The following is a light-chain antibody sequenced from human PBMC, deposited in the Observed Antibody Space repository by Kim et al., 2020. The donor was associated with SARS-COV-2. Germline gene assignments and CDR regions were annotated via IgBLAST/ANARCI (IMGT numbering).Light chain of an antibody. V-gene: IGKV3-20*01. J-gene: IGKJ1*01. CDR2: GAS. Sequence: SPGERATLSCRASRSISSSYLAWYQQKPGQAPRRLIYGASSRATGIPDRFSGSGSGTDFTLTISRLEPEDFAVYYCQQYGSSTWTFGQGTKVDIK. CDR1: RSISSSY. CDR3: QQYGSSTWT.